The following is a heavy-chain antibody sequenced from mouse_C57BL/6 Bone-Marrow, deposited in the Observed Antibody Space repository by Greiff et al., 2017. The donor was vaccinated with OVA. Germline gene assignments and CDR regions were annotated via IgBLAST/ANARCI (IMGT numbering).Heavy chain of an antibody. CDR3: ARSGYYGSRDY. J-gene: IGHJ2*01. D-gene: IGHD1-1*01. CDR1: GYTFTSYW. CDR2: IDPSDSYT. V-gene: IGHV1-50*01. Sequence: QVQLQQPGAELVKPGASVKLSCKASGYTFTSYWMQWVKQRPGQGLEWIGEIDPSDSYTNYNQKFKGKATLTVDTSSSTAYMQLSSLTSEDSAVYYCARSGYYGSRDYWGQGTTLTVSS.